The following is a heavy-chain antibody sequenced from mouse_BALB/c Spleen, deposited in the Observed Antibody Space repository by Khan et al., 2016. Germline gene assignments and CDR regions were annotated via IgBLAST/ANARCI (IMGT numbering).Heavy chain of an antibody. CDR2: INPDSSTI. Sequence: EVQLLESGGGLVQPGGSLKLSCAASDFDFSRYWGSWVRQAPGKGIEWSGEINPDSSTINYKPSLKDKFIITRDKAKNTLYLQMSKVRPEDTALSSCSSLAQLLYFDYWGQGTTLTVSS. D-gene: IGHD2-1*01. J-gene: IGHJ2*01. V-gene: IGHV4-1*02. CDR1: DFDFSRYW. CDR3: SSLAQLLYFDY.